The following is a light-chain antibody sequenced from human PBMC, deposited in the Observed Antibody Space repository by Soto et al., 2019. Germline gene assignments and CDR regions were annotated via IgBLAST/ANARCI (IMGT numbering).Light chain of an antibody. Sequence: DMHLTQSPSSLSASVGDRVTITCRASQSISTYVNWYQQKPGKVPNLLIYSASTLQSGVPSRFSGGGSGSDFTLTISTLQPEDFATYYCQQSLVSPLTFGGGTKVDIK. CDR1: QSISTY. CDR2: SAS. V-gene: IGKV1-39*01. J-gene: IGKJ4*01. CDR3: QQSLVSPLT.